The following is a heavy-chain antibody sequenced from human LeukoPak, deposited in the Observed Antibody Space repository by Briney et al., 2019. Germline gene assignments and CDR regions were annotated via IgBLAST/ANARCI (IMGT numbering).Heavy chain of an antibody. CDR3: AMYTAMAPFAFDI. CDR1: GGTFSSYA. Sequence: SVKVSCKASGGTFSSYAISGVRQAPGQGLEWMGGIIPIFGTANYAQKFQGRVTITADESTSTAYMELSSLRSEDTAVYYCAMYTAMAPFAFDIWGQGTMVTVSS. CDR2: IIPIFGTA. D-gene: IGHD5-18*01. V-gene: IGHV1-69*13. J-gene: IGHJ3*02.